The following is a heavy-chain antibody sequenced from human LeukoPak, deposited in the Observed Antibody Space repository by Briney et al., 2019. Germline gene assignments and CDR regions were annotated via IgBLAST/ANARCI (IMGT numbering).Heavy chain of an antibody. CDR3: ARGTLITMIWSY. D-gene: IGHD3-22*01. CDR1: GYTFTGYY. CDR2: INPNSGGT. J-gene: IGHJ4*02. V-gene: IGHV1-2*02. Sequence: RASVKVSCKASGYTFTGYYMHWVRQAPGQGLEWMGWINPNSGGTNYAQKFQGRVTMTRDTSISTAYMELSSLRSEDTAVYYCARGTLITMIWSYWGQGTLVTVSS.